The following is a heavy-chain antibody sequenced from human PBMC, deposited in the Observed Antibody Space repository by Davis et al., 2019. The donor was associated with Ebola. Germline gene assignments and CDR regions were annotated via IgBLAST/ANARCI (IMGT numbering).Heavy chain of an antibody. CDR3: TTPGGQDSGYDVFDI. V-gene: IGHV1-46*03. Sequence: AASVKVSCKASGYTFTNYYMHWMRQAPGQGLEWMGMINPNDGRTIYAQKFQGRVTVTRDTSTTTVYMDLSSLRFEDTALYYCTTPGGQDSGYDVFDIWGQGTMVTVSS. CDR1: GYTFTNYY. D-gene: IGHD5-12*01. CDR2: INPNDGRT. J-gene: IGHJ3*02.